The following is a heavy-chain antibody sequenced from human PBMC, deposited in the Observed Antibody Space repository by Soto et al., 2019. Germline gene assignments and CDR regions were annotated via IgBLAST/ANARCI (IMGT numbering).Heavy chain of an antibody. CDR3: AGGEGATAMEHV. CDR2: IIPIFGIA. J-gene: IGHJ6*02. V-gene: IGHV1-69*01. Sequence: QVQLVQSGAEVKKPGSSVKVSCKASGGTLLSYTISWVRQSPGQGLEWMGGIIPIFGIANYAQKFQGRVTMTAEESKGVAYMELSSLRSEDTAVYYCAGGEGATAMEHVWGQGTTVTVSS. CDR1: GGTLLSYT. D-gene: IGHD5-18*01.